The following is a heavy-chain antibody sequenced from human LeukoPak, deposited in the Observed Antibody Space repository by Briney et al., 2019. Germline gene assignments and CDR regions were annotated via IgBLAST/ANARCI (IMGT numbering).Heavy chain of an antibody. CDR1: GGSISSYY. J-gene: IGHJ6*02. CDR3: ARRGQLRFLEWLPLCYYYYGMDV. V-gene: IGHV4-59*01. CDR2: IYYSGST. Sequence: PSETLSLTCTVSGGSISSYYWSWIRQPPGKGLEWIGYIYYSGSTNYNPSLKSRVTISVDTSKNQFSLKLSSVTAADTAVYYCARRGQLRFLEWLPLCYYYYGMDVWGQGTTVTVSS. D-gene: IGHD3-3*01.